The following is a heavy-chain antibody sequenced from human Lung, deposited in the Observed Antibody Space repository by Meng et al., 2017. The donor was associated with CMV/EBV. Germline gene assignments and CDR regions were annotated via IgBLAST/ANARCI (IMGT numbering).Heavy chain of an antibody. CDR2: INWNGGST. D-gene: IGHD4-11*01. CDR1: GSTFDDYV. J-gene: IGHJ4*02. V-gene: IGHV3-20*04. Sequence: SCAASGSTFDDYVMSWVRQAPGKGLEWGSGINWNGGSTGYADTVTGRFTISRDNAKNSLYLQMNSPRAEDTALYYCARGLMDYGKYGLPQLPRTQTFDYXGQGXLVTVSS. CDR3: ARGLMDYGKYGLPQLPRTQTFDY.